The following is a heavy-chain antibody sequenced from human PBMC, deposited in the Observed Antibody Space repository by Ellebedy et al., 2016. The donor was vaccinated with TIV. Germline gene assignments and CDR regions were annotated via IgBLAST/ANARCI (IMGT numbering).Heavy chain of an antibody. Sequence: ASVKVSCXASQYTFISFDINWVRQVTGQGLEWMGWTNPDSGNTGYAQKFQGRVTMTRNTSINTAYMELSSLTSEDTAVYYCARGRYNSEWFDPWGQGTLVTVSS. CDR1: QYTFISFD. D-gene: IGHD6-25*01. CDR3: ARGRYNSEWFDP. J-gene: IGHJ5*02. V-gene: IGHV1-8*01. CDR2: TNPDSGNT.